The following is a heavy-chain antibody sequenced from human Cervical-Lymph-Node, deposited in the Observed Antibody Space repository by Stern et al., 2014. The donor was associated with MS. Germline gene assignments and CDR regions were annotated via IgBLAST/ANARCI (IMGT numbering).Heavy chain of an antibody. J-gene: IGHJ4*02. D-gene: IGHD2-21*01. Sequence: EVQLVESGGGLLQPGGSLRLSCAASGFTFGSCVMHWVRQTPGEGLVWVSRINHDATNSHYADSVKGRLTISRDNAKNTLFLQMSDLRVDDTAVYYCAADFNSKFDYWGQGALVTVSS. CDR3: AADFNSKFDY. V-gene: IGHV3-74*01. CDR1: GFTFGSCV. CDR2: INHDATNS.